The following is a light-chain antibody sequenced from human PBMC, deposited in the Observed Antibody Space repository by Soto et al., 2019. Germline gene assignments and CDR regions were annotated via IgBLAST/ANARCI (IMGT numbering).Light chain of an antibody. CDR3: QQYDKSPYT. Sequence: ETVLTQSPGTLSLSPGERVTLSCRTSQRVSSSYLAWYQQKPGQAPRLLLFCASTRGPDIPARFSGSGSGTHFTLTISRLEHEDFAVYYFQQYDKSPYTFGRGTKLEIK. CDR2: CAS. J-gene: IGKJ2*01. V-gene: IGKV3-20*01. CDR1: QRVSSSY.